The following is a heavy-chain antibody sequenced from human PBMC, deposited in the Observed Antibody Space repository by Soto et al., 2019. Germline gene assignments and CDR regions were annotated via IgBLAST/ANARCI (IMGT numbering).Heavy chain of an antibody. CDR1: GFTFGDYA. CDR3: TRDSYNWNYGVDY. J-gene: IGHJ4*02. Sequence: GGSLRLSCTASGFTFGDYAMSWFRQAPGKGLEWVGFIRSKAYGGTTEYAASVKGRFTISRDDSKSIAYLQMNSLKTEDTAVYYCTRDSYNWNYGVDYWGQGTLVTVSS. CDR2: IRSKAYGGTT. D-gene: IGHD1-7*01. V-gene: IGHV3-49*03.